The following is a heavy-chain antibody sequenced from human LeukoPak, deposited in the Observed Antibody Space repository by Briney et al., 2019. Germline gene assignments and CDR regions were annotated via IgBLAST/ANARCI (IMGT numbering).Heavy chain of an antibody. V-gene: IGHV1-2*02. D-gene: IGHD2-2*01. Sequence: ASVKVPCKASGYTFTGYYMHWVRQAPGQGLEWMGWINPNSGGTNYAQKFQGRVTMTRDTSISTAYMELSRLRSDDTAVYYCARWPRYQLLGFDYWGQGTLVTVSS. CDR2: INPNSGGT. CDR3: ARWPRYQLLGFDY. CDR1: GYTFTGYY. J-gene: IGHJ4*02.